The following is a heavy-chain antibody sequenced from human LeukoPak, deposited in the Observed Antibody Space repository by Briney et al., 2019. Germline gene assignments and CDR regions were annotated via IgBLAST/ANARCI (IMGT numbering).Heavy chain of an antibody. CDR1: GGSISSSSYY. V-gene: IGHV4-39*01. J-gene: IGHJ6*03. CDR2: VYYGGNT. CDR3: ARQRADYFYHYLDV. Sequence: SETLSFTCTVSGGSISSSSYYWDWIRQPPGKGLDWIGNVYYGGNTFYNSSLESRVTISVDMSKNQFSLKLTSLTAADTAVYYCARQRADYFYHYLDVWGKGTSVTVPS.